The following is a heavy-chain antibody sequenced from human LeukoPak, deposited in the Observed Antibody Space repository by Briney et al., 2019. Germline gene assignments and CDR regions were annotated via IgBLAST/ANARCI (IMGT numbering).Heavy chain of an antibody. J-gene: IGHJ4*02. V-gene: IGHV1-69*04. D-gene: IGHD5-12*01. CDR2: VVPMFGIR. CDR1: GGTFNNYA. CDR3: ATEPSRSYSFDHLDF. Sequence: ASVKVSCKTSGGTFNNYAISWVRQAPGQGLGWMGRVVPMFGIRNYPQTFRGRVNITADKATNTVYMELRSLRAEDTAIYYCATEPSRSYSFDHLDFWGLGTPVTVSS.